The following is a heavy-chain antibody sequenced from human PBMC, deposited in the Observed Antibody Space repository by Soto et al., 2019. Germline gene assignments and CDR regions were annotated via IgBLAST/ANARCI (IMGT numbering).Heavy chain of an antibody. CDR1: GFSLSNTGMT. V-gene: IGHV2-5*01. J-gene: IGHJ4*02. Sequence: QITLKESGPALVKPTQTLTLTCTFSGFSLSNTGMTVGWNRQPPGKALELLALIYWHDDKRYNPSLKNRLTIAKDTSKNQVVLTLTNVGPVDTATYYCARIRVEILTGPLDSWGQGTLVTVSS. CDR2: IYWHDDK. D-gene: IGHD3-9*01. CDR3: ARIRVEILTGPLDS.